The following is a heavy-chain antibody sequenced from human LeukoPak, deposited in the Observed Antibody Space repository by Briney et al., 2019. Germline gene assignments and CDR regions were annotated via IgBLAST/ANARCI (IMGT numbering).Heavy chain of an antibody. V-gene: IGHV4-34*01. Sequence: SETLSLTCAVYGGSFSGYYWSWIRQPQGKGLEWIGEINHSGSTNYNPSLKSRVTISVDTSKNQFSLKLSSVTAADTAVYYCARGKYSSSWVDYWGQGTLVTVSS. J-gene: IGHJ4*02. CDR1: GGSFSGYY. CDR3: ARGKYSSSWVDY. D-gene: IGHD6-13*01. CDR2: INHSGST.